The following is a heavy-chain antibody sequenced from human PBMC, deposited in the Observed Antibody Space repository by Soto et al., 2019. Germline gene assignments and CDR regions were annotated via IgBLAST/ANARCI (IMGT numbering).Heavy chain of an antibody. CDR3: TTVAAAGTYYYYYGMDV. CDR1: GFTFSNAW. J-gene: IGHJ6*02. V-gene: IGHV3-15*01. CDR2: IKSKTDGGTT. Sequence: PGGSLRLSCAASGFTFSNAWMSWVRQAPGKGLEWVGRIKSKTDGGTTDYAALVKGRFTISRDDSKNTLYLQMNSLKTEDTAVYYCTTVAAAGTYYYYYGMDVWGQGTTVTVSS. D-gene: IGHD6-13*01.